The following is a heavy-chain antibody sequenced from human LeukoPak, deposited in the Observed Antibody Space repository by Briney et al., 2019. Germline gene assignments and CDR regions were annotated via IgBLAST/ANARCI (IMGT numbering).Heavy chain of an antibody. CDR1: GGSISSYY. CDR3: ARAQDFYGSGSYYYYYYYGMDV. Sequence: PSETLSLTCTVSGGSISSYYWSWIRLPPGKGLEWIGYIYYTGATYYNPSLKSRVTISLDTSKNQFSLKLSSVTAADTAVYYCARAQDFYGSGSYYYYYYYGMDVWGQGTTVTVSS. D-gene: IGHD3-10*01. V-gene: IGHV4-59*12. J-gene: IGHJ6*02. CDR2: IYYTGAT.